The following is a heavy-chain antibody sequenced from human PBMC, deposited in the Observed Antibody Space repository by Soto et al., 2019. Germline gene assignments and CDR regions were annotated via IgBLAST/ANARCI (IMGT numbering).Heavy chain of an antibody. Sequence: EVLLLESGGDLVQPGGSLILSCAASGFGFDMYSMSWVRQAPGKGLEWVSGISATGYSTHHADSVKGRFTIPRYNFGKTLFLHINSLRAEDTAPFYCAKSLGDSWILSAFDVWGQGTVVTVAS. CDR1: GFGFDMYS. J-gene: IGHJ3*01. D-gene: IGHD3-16*01. CDR2: ISATGYST. V-gene: IGHV3-23*01. CDR3: AKSLGDSWILSAFDV.